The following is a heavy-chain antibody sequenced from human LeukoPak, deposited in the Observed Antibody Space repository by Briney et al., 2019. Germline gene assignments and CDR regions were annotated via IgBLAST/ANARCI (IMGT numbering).Heavy chain of an antibody. CDR2: ISGSGGST. CDR1: GFTFSDYA. J-gene: IGHJ4*02. Sequence: GGSLRLSCRGSGFTFSDYAMAWVRQAPGRGLEWVSAISGSGGSTYYADSVKGRFTISRDNSKNTLYLQMNSLRAEDTAVYYCAKDERNWNYNLASQTYDWGQGTLVTVSS. CDR3: AKDERNWNYNLASQTYD. D-gene: IGHD1-7*01. V-gene: IGHV3-23*01.